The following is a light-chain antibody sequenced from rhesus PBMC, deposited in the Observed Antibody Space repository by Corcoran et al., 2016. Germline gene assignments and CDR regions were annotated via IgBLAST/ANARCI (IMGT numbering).Light chain of an antibody. J-gene: IGKJ3*01. V-gene: IGKV1-66*01. CDR1: QGINHY. Sequence: DIQMTQSPSSLSASVGDRVTITCRASQGINHYFSWSQQKPGKAPKLLIYYESSLETGVPSRFSGSRPRTDDMLTISSLQPEDIATHYGHQYNNSPFTFAPGTKLDIK. CDR2: YES. CDR3: HQYNNSPFT.